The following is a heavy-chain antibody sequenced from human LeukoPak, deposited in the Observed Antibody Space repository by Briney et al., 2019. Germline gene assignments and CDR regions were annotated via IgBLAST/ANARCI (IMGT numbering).Heavy chain of an antibody. CDR3: ARGHLVVVLPAPILSSWFHP. CDR1: GGSFSGYY. D-gene: IGHD2-2*01. CDR2: IYHSGST. Sequence: EPSETLSLTCSVSGGSFSGYYWSWIRQPPGKGLEWIGEIYHSGSTNYNPSLKSRVTMSVDTSKNEVSLKLTSMTAADTAVYYCARGHLVVVLPAPILSSWFHPWRQGPLLPVPS. V-gene: IGHV4-59*12. J-gene: IGHJ5*02.